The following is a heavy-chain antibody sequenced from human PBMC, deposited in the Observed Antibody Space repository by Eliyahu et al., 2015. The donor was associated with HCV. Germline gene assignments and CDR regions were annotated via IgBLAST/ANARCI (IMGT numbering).Heavy chain of an antibody. CDR2: ISSSSSYI. Sequence: EVQLVESGGGLVKPGGSLRLSCAASGFTFSSYSMNWVRQAPGKGLEWVSSISSSSSYIYYADSVKGRFTISRDNAKNSLYLQMNSLRAEDTAVYYCARDDIVVVPAAMRLFDYWGQGTLVTVSS. D-gene: IGHD2-2*01. V-gene: IGHV3-21*01. J-gene: IGHJ4*02. CDR1: GFTFSSYS. CDR3: ARDDIVVVPAAMRLFDY.